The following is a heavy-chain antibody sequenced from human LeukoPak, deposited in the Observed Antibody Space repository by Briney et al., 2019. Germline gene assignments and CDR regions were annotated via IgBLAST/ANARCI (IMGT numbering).Heavy chain of an antibody. Sequence: GGSLRLSCASSGFTFSSYGMHWVRQAPGKGPEWVTFIRYDGSNKYYADSVKGRFTISRDNSKNTLYLQMNSLRPEDTAVYYCARVRDGYNYAFDIWGQGTMVTVSS. V-gene: IGHV3-30*02. CDR2: IRYDGSNK. CDR1: GFTFSSYG. J-gene: IGHJ3*02. D-gene: IGHD5-24*01. CDR3: ARVRDGYNYAFDI.